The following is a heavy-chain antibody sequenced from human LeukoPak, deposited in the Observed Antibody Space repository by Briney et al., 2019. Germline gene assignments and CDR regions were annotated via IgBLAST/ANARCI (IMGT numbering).Heavy chain of an antibody. CDR2: IYYGGST. CDR3: TEYRGGAFDI. D-gene: IGHD2-2*01. CDR1: GGSISSGGYY. V-gene: IGHV4-31*03. Sequence: SETLSLTCTVSGGSISSGGYYWSWIRQHPGKGLEWIGYIYYGGSTYYNPSLKSRVTISVDTSKNQFSLKLSSVTAADTAVYYCTEYRGGAFDIWGQGTMVTVSS. J-gene: IGHJ3*02.